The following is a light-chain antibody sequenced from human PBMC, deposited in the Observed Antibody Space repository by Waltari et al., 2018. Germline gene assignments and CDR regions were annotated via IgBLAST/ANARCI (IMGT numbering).Light chain of an antibody. CDR1: SSDVGGYNY. V-gene: IGLV2-14*01. CDR3: LSYTGSSTYV. Sequence: QSALTQPASVSGSPGQSITFSCTVTSSDVGGYNYVSWYQQHPGKVPKLMIYEVSNRPSGVSNRFSGSKSGNTASLTISGLQAEDEADYYCLSYTGSSTYVFGTGTKVTVL. CDR2: EVS. J-gene: IGLJ1*01.